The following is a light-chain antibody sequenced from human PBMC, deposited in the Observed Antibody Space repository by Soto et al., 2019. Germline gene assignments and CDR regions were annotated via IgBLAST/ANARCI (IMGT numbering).Light chain of an antibody. Sequence: DIQMTQSPSSLSASVGDRVTITCRASQSISSHLNWYQQKPGKAPKILIYAAPSLQSGVPSRFSGSGSGTDFTLTISSLQPEDFATYYCQQSYSTPWTFGQGTKVEIK. V-gene: IGKV1-39*01. CDR3: QQSYSTPWT. J-gene: IGKJ1*01. CDR2: AAP. CDR1: QSISSH.